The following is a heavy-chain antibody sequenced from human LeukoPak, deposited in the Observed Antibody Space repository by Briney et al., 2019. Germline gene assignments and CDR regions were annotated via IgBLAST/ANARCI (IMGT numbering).Heavy chain of an antibody. D-gene: IGHD6-13*01. CDR3: ARGDLDGASSWYGSF. CDR2: IIPIFGTP. Sequence: SVKVSCKASGGTFSSYAINWVRQAPGQGLEWVGGIIPIFGTPTYAQKFQGRVTITADESTSTAYMELSSLRSEDTAVYYCARGDLDGASSWYGSFWGQGTLVTVSS. J-gene: IGHJ4*02. CDR1: GGTFSSYA. V-gene: IGHV1-69*01.